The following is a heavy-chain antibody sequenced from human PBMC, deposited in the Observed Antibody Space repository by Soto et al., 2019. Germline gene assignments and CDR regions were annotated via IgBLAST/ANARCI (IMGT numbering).Heavy chain of an antibody. CDR1: GGTFSSYA. CDR2: IIPIFGTA. CDR3: ARAKHIVVVTAMSPGYYYGMDV. J-gene: IGHJ6*02. D-gene: IGHD2-21*02. V-gene: IGHV1-69*01. Sequence: QVQLVQSGAEVKKPGSSVKVSCKASGGTFSSYAISWVRQAPGQGLEWMGGIIPIFGTANYAQKFQGRVTITADESTSIAYMELSSLRSEDTAVYYCARAKHIVVVTAMSPGYYYGMDVWGQGTTVTVSS.